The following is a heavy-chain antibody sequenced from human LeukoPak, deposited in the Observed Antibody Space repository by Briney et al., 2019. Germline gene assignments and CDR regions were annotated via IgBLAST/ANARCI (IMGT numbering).Heavy chain of an antibody. CDR1: GGSISSSSYY. V-gene: IGHV4-39*01. J-gene: IGHJ6*03. CDR3: AREGLGSSWYSGYYYYYMDV. D-gene: IGHD6-13*01. CDR2: IYYSGST. Sequence: SETLSLTCTVSGGSISSSSYYWGWIRQPPGKGLEWIRSIYYSGSTYYNPSLKSRVTISVDTSKNQFSLKLSSVTAADTAVYYCAREGLGSSWYSGYYYYYMDVWGKGTTVTVSS.